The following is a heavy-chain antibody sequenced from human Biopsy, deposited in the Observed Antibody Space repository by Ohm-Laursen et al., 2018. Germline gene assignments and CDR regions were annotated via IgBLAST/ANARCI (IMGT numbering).Heavy chain of an antibody. J-gene: IGHJ4*02. Sequence: SDTLSLTCSVSGASIRSYYWSWIRQSPEKGLEWIGHIYYTGTTNYDPSLKSRVTMSVDSAANQFSLRLTSVTAADTAVYYCAGKDFDCGWYDPAFDFWGQGMLVTVS. CDR2: IYYTGTT. V-gene: IGHV4-59*07. CDR1: GASIRSYY. D-gene: IGHD6-19*01. CDR3: AGKDFDCGWYDPAFDF.